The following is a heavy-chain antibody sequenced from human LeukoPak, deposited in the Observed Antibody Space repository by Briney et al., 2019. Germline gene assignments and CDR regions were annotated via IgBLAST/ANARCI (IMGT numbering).Heavy chain of an antibody. V-gene: IGHV4-30-4*01. CDR3: ASFYQAYYFDY. CDR2: IYYSGST. D-gene: IGHD2-21*01. Sequence: SETLSLTCGVSGGSISTTNWWTWVRQPPGKGLEWIGYIYYSGSTYYSPSLKSRVTISVDTSKNQFSLKLSSVTAADTAVYYCASFYQAYYFDYWGQGTLVTVSS. J-gene: IGHJ4*02. CDR1: GGSISTTNW.